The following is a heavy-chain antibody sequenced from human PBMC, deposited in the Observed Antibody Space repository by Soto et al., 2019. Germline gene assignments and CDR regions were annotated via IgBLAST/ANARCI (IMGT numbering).Heavy chain of an antibody. D-gene: IGHD3-10*01. J-gene: IGHJ5*02. CDR3: ATTAPVWFGELSKSNWFDP. Sequence: SETLSLTCTVSGGSISSSSYYWGWIRQPPGKGLEWIGSIYYSGSTYYNPSLKSRVTISVDTSKNQFSLKLSSVTAADTAVYYCATTAPVWFGELSKSNWFDPWGQGTLVTVSS. CDR2: IYYSGST. V-gene: IGHV4-39*01. CDR1: GGSISSSSYY.